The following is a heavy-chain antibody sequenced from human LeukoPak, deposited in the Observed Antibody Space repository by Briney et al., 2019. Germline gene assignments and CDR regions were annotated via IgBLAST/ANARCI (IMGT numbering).Heavy chain of an antibody. D-gene: IGHD4-23*01. Sequence: GGSLRLSCAASGFTFDDYAMHWVRQAPGKGLEWVSGISWNSGSIGYADSVKGRFTISGDNAKNSLYLQMNSLRAEDTALYYCAKDPRHYGGNSFDYWGQGTLVTVSS. CDR3: AKDPRHYGGNSFDY. CDR1: GFTFDDYA. J-gene: IGHJ4*02. V-gene: IGHV3-9*01. CDR2: ISWNSGSI.